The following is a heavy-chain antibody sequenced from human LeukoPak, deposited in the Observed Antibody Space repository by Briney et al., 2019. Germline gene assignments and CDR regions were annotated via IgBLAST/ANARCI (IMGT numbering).Heavy chain of an antibody. Sequence: PGGSLRLSCAASGFTFSSYGMHWVRQAPGKGLEWVAVISYDGSNKYYADSVKGRFTISRDNSKNTLYLQMNSLRAEDTAVYYCARDALSAAAGTGDYDYWGQGTLVTVSS. CDR3: ARDALSAAAGTGDYDY. J-gene: IGHJ4*02. CDR2: ISYDGSNK. CDR1: GFTFSSYG. D-gene: IGHD6-13*01. V-gene: IGHV3-30*03.